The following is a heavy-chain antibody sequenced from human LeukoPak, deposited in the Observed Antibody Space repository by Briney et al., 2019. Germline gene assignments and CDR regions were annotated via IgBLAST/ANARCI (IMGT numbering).Heavy chain of an antibody. CDR2: IKQDGSEK. D-gene: IGHD6-19*01. Sequence: GGSLRLSCAASGSTFSSYWMSWVRQAPGKGLEWVANIKQDGSEKYYVDSVKGRFTISRDNAKNSLYLQMNSLRAEDTAVYYCARDEQWLAYFGYWGQGTLVTVSS. CDR3: ARDEQWLAYFGY. CDR1: GSTFSSYW. J-gene: IGHJ4*02. V-gene: IGHV3-7*01.